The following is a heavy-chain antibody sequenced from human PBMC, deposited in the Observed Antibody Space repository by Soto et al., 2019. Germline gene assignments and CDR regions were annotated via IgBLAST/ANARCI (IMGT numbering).Heavy chain of an antibody. CDR2: ISANSGNT. D-gene: IGHD6-25*01. V-gene: IGHV1-18*04. CDR1: GYSFTSYG. Sequence: QVQLVLSGPEVKKPGASVKVSCKASGYSFTSYGVSWVRQAPGQGREWRGWISANSGNTDYAQKFRGRVTMTTETSTSTAYMGLRRLSSDDTAVYYCVRDPQRNDYWGQGTLVTVSS. J-gene: IGHJ4*02. CDR3: VRDPQRNDY.